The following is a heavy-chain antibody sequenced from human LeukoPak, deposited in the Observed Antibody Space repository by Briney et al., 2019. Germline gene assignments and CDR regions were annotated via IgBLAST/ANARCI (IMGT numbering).Heavy chain of an antibody. D-gene: IGHD3-10*01. V-gene: IGHV4-4*07. CDR1: GGSISSYY. Sequence: PSETLSLTCTVSGGSISSYYWSWIRQPAGKGLEWIGRIYTSRSTNYNPSLKSRVTMSVDTSKNQFSLKLSSVTAADTAVYYCARVGSGSYWGYFDYWGQGTLVTVSS. CDR3: ARVGSGSYWGYFDY. CDR2: IYTSRST. J-gene: IGHJ4*02.